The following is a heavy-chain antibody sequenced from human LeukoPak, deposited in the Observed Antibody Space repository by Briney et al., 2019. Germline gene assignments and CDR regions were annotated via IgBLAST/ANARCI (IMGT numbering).Heavy chain of an antibody. CDR3: AKGGESDYGDHFDY. D-gene: IGHD4-17*01. Sequence: QTGGSLRLSCAASGFTFNSYGMHWVRQAPGKGLEWVSFIRYDGINKYYTDSVKGRFTISRDNSKNTLYLQMNSLRAEDTAVYYCAKGGESDYGDHFDYWGQGTLVTVSS. V-gene: IGHV3-30*02. CDR1: GFTFNSYG. J-gene: IGHJ4*02. CDR2: IRYDGINK.